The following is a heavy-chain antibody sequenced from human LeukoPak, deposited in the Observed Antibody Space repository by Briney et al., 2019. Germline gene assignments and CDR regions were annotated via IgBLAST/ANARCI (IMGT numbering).Heavy chain of an antibody. V-gene: IGHV3-23*01. CDR3: AKGGYYYDSSGYLDY. J-gene: IGHJ4*02. Sequence: PGGSLRLSCAASGSTFSSYAMSWVRQAPGKGLEWVSAISGSGGSTYYADSVKGRFTISRDNSKNTLYLQMNSLRAEDTAVYYCAKGGYYYDSSGYLDYWGQGTLVTVSS. D-gene: IGHD3-22*01. CDR1: GSTFSSYA. CDR2: ISGSGGST.